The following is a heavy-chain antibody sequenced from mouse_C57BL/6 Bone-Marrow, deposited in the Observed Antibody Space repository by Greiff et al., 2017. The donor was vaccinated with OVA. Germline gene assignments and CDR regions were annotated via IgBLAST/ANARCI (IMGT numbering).Heavy chain of an antibody. CDR2: IRLKSDNYST. Sequence: EVKLEESGGGLVQPGGSMKLSCVASGFTFSNYWMNWVRQSPEKGLEWVAQIRLKSDNYSTHYAESVKGRFTISRDDSKSRVYLQMNNLRAEDTGIYYCTFYPVWGRGTLVTVSA. CDR1: GFTFSNYW. V-gene: IGHV6-3*01. CDR3: TFYPV. J-gene: IGHJ3*01. D-gene: IGHD2-1*01.